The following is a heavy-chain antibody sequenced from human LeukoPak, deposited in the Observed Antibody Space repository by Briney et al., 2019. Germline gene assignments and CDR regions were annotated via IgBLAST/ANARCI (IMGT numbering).Heavy chain of an antibody. V-gene: IGHV4-30-2*01. Sequence: PSETLSLTCAVSGGSISSGGYSWRWIRQPPGKGLEWIGYIYHSGSTYYNPSLKSRVTISVDRAKNQFSLKLSSVTAADTAVYYCAAGDYGDYRFDYWGQGTLVTVSS. CDR3: AAGDYGDYRFDY. CDR1: GGSISSGGYS. J-gene: IGHJ4*02. D-gene: IGHD4-17*01. CDR2: IYHSGST.